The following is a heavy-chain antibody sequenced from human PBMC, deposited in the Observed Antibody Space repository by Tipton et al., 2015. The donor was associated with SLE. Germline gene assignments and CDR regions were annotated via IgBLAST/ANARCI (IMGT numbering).Heavy chain of an antibody. V-gene: IGHV4-34*01. D-gene: IGHD3-22*01. CDR2: INHSGST. J-gene: IGHJ2*01. Sequence: TLSLTCTVYTGSFSGYYWSWIRQPPGKGLEWIGEINHSGSTNYNPSLKSRVTISVDTSKNQFSLKLSSVTAADTAVYYCARWGRTMIHWYFDLWGRGTLVTVSS. CDR1: TGSFSGYY. CDR3: ARWGRTMIHWYFDL.